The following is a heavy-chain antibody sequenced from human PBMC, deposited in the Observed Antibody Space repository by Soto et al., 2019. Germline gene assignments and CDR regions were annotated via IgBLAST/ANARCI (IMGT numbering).Heavy chain of an antibody. CDR1: GGTFSSYT. CDR3: ARAWGDYGRDYFDY. V-gene: IGHV1-69*02. J-gene: IGHJ4*02. CDR2: IIPILGIA. D-gene: IGHD4-17*01. Sequence: QVQLVQSGAEVKKPRSSVKVSCKASGGTFSSYTISWVRQAPGQGLEWMGRIIPILGIANYAQKFQGRVTITADKSTSTAYMELSSLRSEDTAVYYCARAWGDYGRDYFDYWGQGTLVTVSS.